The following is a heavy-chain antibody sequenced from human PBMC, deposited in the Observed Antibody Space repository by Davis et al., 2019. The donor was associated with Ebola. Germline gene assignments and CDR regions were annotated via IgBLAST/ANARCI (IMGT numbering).Heavy chain of an antibody. CDR2: IRSKANSYAT. V-gene: IGHV3-73*01. CDR3: AREDASEWLFLLYSMDV. J-gene: IGHJ6*02. D-gene: IGHD3-3*01. Sequence: GESLKISCVASGFNLRAHSMNWVRQASGKGLEWVGRIRSKANSYATAYAASVKGRFTISIDNSKNTLYLQMNSLRAEDTAVYYCAREDASEWLFLLYSMDVWGQGTTVTVSS. CDR1: GFNLRAHS.